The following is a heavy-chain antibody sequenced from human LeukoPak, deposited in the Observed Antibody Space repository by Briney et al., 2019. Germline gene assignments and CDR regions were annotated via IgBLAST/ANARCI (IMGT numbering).Heavy chain of an antibody. CDR2: INSDGSST. D-gene: IGHD2-2*01. V-gene: IGHV3-74*01. CDR1: GFTFSSYW. CDR3: ARQPGGCSSTSCYSWFDP. J-gene: IGHJ5*02. Sequence: GGSLRLSCAASGFTFSSYWMRWVRQAPGKGLVWVSRINSDGSSTSYADSVKGRFTISRDNAKNTLYLQMNSLRAEDTAVYYCARQPGGCSSTSCYSWFDPWGQGTLVTVSS.